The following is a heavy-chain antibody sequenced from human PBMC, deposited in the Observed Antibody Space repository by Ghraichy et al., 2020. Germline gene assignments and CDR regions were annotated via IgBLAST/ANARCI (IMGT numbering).Heavy chain of an antibody. Sequence: ASVKVSCKASGYTFTSYGISWVRQAPGQGLEWMGWISAYNGNTKYAQKLQGRVTMTTDTSTSTAYMELRSLRSDDTAVSYCARAPRSGYDRGNFDYWGQGTLVTVSA. CDR1: GYTFTSYG. CDR3: ARAPRSGYDRGNFDY. J-gene: IGHJ4*02. CDR2: ISAYNGNT. D-gene: IGHD5-12*01. V-gene: IGHV1-18*01.